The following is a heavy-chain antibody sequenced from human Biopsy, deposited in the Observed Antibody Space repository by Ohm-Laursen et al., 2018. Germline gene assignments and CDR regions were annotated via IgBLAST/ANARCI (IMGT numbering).Heavy chain of an antibody. J-gene: IGHJ6*02. CDR2: ISSSGNFM. CDR1: GFIFSNAW. V-gene: IGHV3-21*01. D-gene: IGHD1-26*01. CDR3: ARIFLVGVTPGYGMDV. Sequence: SLRLSCSAYGFIFSNAWMTWVRQAPGKGLEWVSSISSSGNFMYYTDSVKGRFTISRDNAKNSLYLQMNSLRAEDTALYYCARIFLVGVTPGYGMDVWGQGTTVTVSS.